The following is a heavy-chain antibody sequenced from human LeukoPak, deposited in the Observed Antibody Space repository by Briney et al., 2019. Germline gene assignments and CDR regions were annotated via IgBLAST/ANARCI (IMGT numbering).Heavy chain of an antibody. J-gene: IGHJ2*01. CDR1: GGSVSNSDY. Sequence: SETLSLTCTVSGGSVSNSDYWGWIRQPPGKGLEWITTYYSGQTYYNPSLKSRVTISVDTSKNQFSLKLSSVTAADTAVYYCARPSQYSSSWYRSWYFDLWGRGTLVTVSS. CDR2: TYYSGQT. D-gene: IGHD6-13*01. CDR3: ARPSQYSSSWYRSWYFDL. V-gene: IGHV4-39*07.